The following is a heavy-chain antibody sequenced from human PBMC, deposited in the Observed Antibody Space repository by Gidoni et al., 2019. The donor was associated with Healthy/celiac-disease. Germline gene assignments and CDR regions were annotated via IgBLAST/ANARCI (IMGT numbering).Heavy chain of an antibody. J-gene: IGHJ6*02. CDR2: IDYSGSP. CDR3: ARLARLDYYYGMDV. CDR1: GGPISSYY. D-gene: IGHD6-6*01. V-gene: IGHV4-59*01. Sequence: QVQLQESGPGLVKPSEPLSLTCTVSGGPISSYYWSWIRQPPGQGLEWIGYIDYSGSPNYNPSLKSRVTISVDTSKNQFSLKLSSVTAADTAVYYCARLARLDYYYGMDVWGQGTTVTVSS.